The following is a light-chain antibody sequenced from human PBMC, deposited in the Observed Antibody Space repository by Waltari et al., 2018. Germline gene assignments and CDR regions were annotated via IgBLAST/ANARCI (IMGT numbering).Light chain of an antibody. J-gene: IGLJ2*01. Sequence: QSALTQPASVSGSPGQSITISCTGTSSDVGNYKRVSWSQHHPGKAPKLMIYAVSTRPSGVSDRFSGSKSGDMASLTISGLQPEDEAEYFCSSYAGSSKGVFGGGTKVTVL. CDR2: AVS. CDR3: SSYAGSSKGV. V-gene: IGLV2-23*02. CDR1: SSDVGNYKR.